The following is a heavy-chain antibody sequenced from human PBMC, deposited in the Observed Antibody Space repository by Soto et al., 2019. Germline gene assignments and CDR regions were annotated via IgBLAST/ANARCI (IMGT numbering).Heavy chain of an antibody. Sequence: ASVKVSCKASGYTFTSYYMHWVRQAPGQGLEWMGIINPSGGSTSYAQKFQGRVTMTRDTSMSTVYMELSSLRSEDTAVYYCARGYYYGSGSPHRAYYYYGMDVWGQGTTVTVSS. J-gene: IGHJ6*02. CDR1: GYTFTSYY. V-gene: IGHV1-46*01. CDR2: INPSGGST. D-gene: IGHD3-10*01. CDR3: ARGYYYGSGSPHRAYYYYGMDV.